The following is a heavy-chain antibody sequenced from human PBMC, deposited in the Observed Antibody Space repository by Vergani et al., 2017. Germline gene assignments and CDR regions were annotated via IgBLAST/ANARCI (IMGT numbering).Heavy chain of an antibody. CDR1: GGSISSYY. J-gene: IGHJ4*02. Sequence: QAQLQESGPGLVKPSETLSLTCTVSGGSISSYYWSWFRQPPGKGLEWIGYIYYSGSTNYNPSLKSRVTISVDTSKNQFSLKLSSVTAADTAVYYCARVPGYCSSTSCPVDYWGQGTLVTVSS. V-gene: IGHV4-59*01. CDR3: ARVPGYCSSTSCPVDY. CDR2: IYYSGST. D-gene: IGHD2-2*03.